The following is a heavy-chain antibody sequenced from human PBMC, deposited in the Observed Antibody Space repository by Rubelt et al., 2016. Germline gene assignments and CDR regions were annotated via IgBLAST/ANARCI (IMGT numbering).Heavy chain of an antibody. Sequence: AASEFTFSSYAMNWVRQAPGKGLEWVSGISGSGDSTYYADSVKGRFTIFRDNSKSTLFLQMNSLRAEDTALYYCAKDMTRYSISTNRYYSYAMDVWGQGTTVTVSS. D-gene: IGHD5/OR15-5a*01. J-gene: IGHJ6*02. CDR3: AKDMTRYSISTNRYYSYAMDV. CDR1: EFTFSSYA. V-gene: IGHV3-23*01. CDR2: ISGSGDST.